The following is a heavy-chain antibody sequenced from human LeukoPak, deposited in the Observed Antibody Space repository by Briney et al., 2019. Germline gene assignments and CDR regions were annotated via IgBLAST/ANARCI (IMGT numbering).Heavy chain of an antibody. CDR3: ARARVGAPNDY. V-gene: IGHV1-2*02. CDR1: RYTFTGYY. D-gene: IGHD1-26*01. CDR2: INPKSGGT. Sequence: GASVKVSCTASRYTFTGYYMHWVRQAPGQEPEWMGWINPKSGGTNYAHNFQGRVTMTRDTSISTAYMELSGLRYDDTAVYYCARARVGAPNDYWGQGTLVTVSS. J-gene: IGHJ4*02.